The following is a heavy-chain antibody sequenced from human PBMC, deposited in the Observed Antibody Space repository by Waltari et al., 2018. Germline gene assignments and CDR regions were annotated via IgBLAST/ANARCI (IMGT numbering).Heavy chain of an antibody. D-gene: IGHD2-2*01. CDR2: INSDGSST. V-gene: IGHV3-74*01. J-gene: IGHJ4*02. Sequence: EVQLVESGGGVVQPGGSLRLPCAASGFTFSSYWMNWVRQGPGKGLVWDSRINSDGSSTSYADSVKGRFTISRDNAKNTLYLQMNSLRAEDTAVYYCATQVGQLLEWGYWGQGTLVTVSS. CDR1: GFTFSSYW. CDR3: ATQVGQLLEWGY.